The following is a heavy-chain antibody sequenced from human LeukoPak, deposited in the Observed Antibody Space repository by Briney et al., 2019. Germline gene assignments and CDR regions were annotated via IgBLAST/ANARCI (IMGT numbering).Heavy chain of an antibody. CDR1: AGSISISSYY. J-gene: IGHJ4*02. D-gene: IGHD6-19*01. Sequence: SETLSLTCTVSAGSISISSYYSGWIRQPPGKGLEWIGRVFSTGTTFYNPSLKSPVTISVAPSKNQFSLKLSSVTAADTAVYYCARPMYSSGWYNYWGQGTLVTVSS. CDR3: ARPMYSSGWYNY. CDR2: VFSTGTT. V-gene: IGHV4-39*01.